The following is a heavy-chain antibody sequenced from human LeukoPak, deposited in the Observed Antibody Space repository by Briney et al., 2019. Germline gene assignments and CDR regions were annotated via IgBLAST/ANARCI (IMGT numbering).Heavy chain of an antibody. CDR1: GFTFSSYG. J-gene: IGHJ3*02. V-gene: IGHV3-30*18. Sequence: PGGSLRLSCAASGFTFSSYGMHWVRQAPGKGLEWVAVISYDGSNKYYADSVKGRFTISRDNSKNTLYLQMNSLRAEDTAVYYCAKDLRVWGSYRPDAFDIWGQGTMVTVSS. D-gene: IGHD3-16*02. CDR3: AKDLRVWGSYRPDAFDI. CDR2: ISYDGSNK.